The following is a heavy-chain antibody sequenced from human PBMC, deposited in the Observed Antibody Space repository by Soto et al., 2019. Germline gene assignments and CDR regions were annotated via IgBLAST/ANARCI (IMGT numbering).Heavy chain of an antibody. CDR2: ISGSGGST. CDR1: EFTFSNYA. D-gene: IGHD6-13*01. CDR3: AKAISSSWYIFDS. Sequence: GGSLRLSCAASEFTFSNYAMSWVRQAPGKGLEWVSAISGSGGSTYYADSVKGRFTISRDNFKNTLYLQMNSLRAEDTAVYYCAKAISSSWYIFDSWGHGTLVTVSS. V-gene: IGHV3-23*01. J-gene: IGHJ4*01.